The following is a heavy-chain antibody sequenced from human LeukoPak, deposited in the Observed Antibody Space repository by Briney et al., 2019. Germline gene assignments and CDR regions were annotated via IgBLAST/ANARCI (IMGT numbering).Heavy chain of an antibody. Sequence: SETLSLTCTVSGGSISSYYWSWIRQPPGKGLEWIGRIYHSGSTYYNPSLKSRVTISVDTSKNQFSLKLSSVTAADTAVYYCARVGSGYFRTEYYFDYWGQGTLVTVSS. CDR2: IYHSGST. CDR3: ARVGSGYFRTEYYFDY. CDR1: GGSISSYY. D-gene: IGHD3-22*01. V-gene: IGHV4-38-2*02. J-gene: IGHJ4*02.